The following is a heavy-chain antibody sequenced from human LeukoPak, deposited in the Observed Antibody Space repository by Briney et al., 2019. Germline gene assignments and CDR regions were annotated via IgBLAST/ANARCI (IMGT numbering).Heavy chain of an antibody. CDR2: ISYDGSNK. CDR1: GFTFSSCA. D-gene: IGHD5-24*01. CDR3: ARKSRDGYNGFDY. V-gene: IGHV3-30-3*01. J-gene: IGHJ4*02. Sequence: GGSLRLSCAAAGFTFSSCAMHWVRQAPGKGLKWVAVISYDGSNKYYADSVKGRFTISRDNSTNTLYLQMNSLRAEDTAVYYCARKSRDGYNGFDYWGQGTLVTVSS.